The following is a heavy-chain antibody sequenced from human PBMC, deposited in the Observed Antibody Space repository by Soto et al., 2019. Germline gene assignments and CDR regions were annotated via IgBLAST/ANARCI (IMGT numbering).Heavy chain of an antibody. CDR2: ISGSGGST. J-gene: IGHJ4*02. Sequence: PGGSLRLSCAASGFTCSSYAMSWVRQAPGKGLKWVSGISGSGGSTYNADSVRGRFTIARDNSQNTLYLQMNSLRAEDTAVYYCAKLGRSSSSDPYYLDYWGQGTLVTVSS. CDR1: GFTCSSYA. V-gene: IGHV3-23*01. CDR3: AKLGRSSSSDPYYLDY. D-gene: IGHD2-2*01.